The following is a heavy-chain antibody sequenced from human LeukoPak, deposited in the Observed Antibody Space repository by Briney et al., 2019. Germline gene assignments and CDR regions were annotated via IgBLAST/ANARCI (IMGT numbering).Heavy chain of an antibody. Sequence: GGSLRLSCAASGFTFSGYWMNWVRQAPGKGLEWVANIKKEGSEKYYVDSVKGRFTISRDNAKNSLYLQMNSLRADDTAVYYCATRVYVPYAFDIWGQGTMVTVSS. CDR3: ATRVYVPYAFDI. CDR2: IKKEGSEK. CDR1: GFTFSGYW. V-gene: IGHV3-7*03. D-gene: IGHD3-16*01. J-gene: IGHJ3*02.